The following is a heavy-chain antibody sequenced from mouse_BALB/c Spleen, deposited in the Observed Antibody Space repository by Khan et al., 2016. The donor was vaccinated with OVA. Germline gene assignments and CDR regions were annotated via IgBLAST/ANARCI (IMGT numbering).Heavy chain of an antibody. Sequence: VQLKQSGAELVKPGASVKLSCTASGFNIKDTQMHWVKQRPEQGLEWIGRIDPANDNSKYDPRFQGKATITANTTSNTAYLHLSRLTSEDTAVYYCAPAGTGDYFDYWGQGTTLTVSS. J-gene: IGHJ2*01. D-gene: IGHD4-1*01. V-gene: IGHV14-3*02. CDR2: IDPANDNS. CDR3: APAGTGDYFDY. CDR1: GFNIKDTQ.